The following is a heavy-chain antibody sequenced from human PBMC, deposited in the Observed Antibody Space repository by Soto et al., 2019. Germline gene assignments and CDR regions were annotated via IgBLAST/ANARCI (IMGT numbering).Heavy chain of an antibody. V-gene: IGHV1-69*13. D-gene: IGHD5-18*01. CDR3: AIAGYGYFYYYYGMDV. Sequence: GASVKVSCKASGGTLSINAISCVRQAPTQGLEWMGGIIPIFGTANYAQKFQGRVTITADESTSTAYMELSSLRSEDTAVYYCAIAGYGYFYYYYGMDVWGQGTTVSVSS. CDR2: IIPIFGTA. CDR1: GGTLSINA. J-gene: IGHJ6*02.